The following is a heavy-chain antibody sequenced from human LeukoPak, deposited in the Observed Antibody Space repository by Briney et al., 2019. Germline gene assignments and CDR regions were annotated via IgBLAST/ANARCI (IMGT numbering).Heavy chain of an antibody. Sequence: GGSLRLSCAASRFTFSNYAMSWVRQAPGKGLEWVSAISSSGGITYYADSVKGRFTISRDNSKNTLYLRMNSLRVEDTAVYYCAKEGYSSSWNADFDYWGQGTLVIVSS. CDR1: RFTFSNYA. CDR2: ISSSGGIT. J-gene: IGHJ4*02. CDR3: AKEGYSSSWNADFDY. V-gene: IGHV3-23*01. D-gene: IGHD6-13*01.